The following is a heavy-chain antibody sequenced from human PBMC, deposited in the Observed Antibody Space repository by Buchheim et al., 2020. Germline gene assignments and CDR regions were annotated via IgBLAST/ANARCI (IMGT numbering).Heavy chain of an antibody. V-gene: IGHV3-48*03. CDR2: ISSSGNTI. CDR3: ARERDSSSWYSVDY. Sequence: EVQLVESGGGLVQPGGSLRLSCVASGFTFSSYEMNWVRQAPGKGLEWISYISSSGNTIYYADSVKGRFIISRDNAKNSLYLQMNSLNAEDTAVYYCARERDSSSWYSVDYWGQGTL. D-gene: IGHD6-13*01. J-gene: IGHJ4*02. CDR1: GFTFSSYE.